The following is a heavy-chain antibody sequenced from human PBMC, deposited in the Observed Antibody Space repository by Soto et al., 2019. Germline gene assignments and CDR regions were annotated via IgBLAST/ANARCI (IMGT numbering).Heavy chain of an antibody. D-gene: IGHD2-2*01. Sequence: QVQLQESGPGLVKPSQTLSLTCTVSGDSLRSGDYYWSWIRQPPGQGLEWIGYIYNSGSTYYEPSLRSRLTISEDLSKNQLSLRLTAVTAADTAVYYCARGVDTMAFDHWGQGTLVTVSS. J-gene: IGHJ5*02. CDR2: IYNSGST. CDR3: ARGVDTMAFDH. CDR1: GDSLRSGDYY. V-gene: IGHV4-30-4*01.